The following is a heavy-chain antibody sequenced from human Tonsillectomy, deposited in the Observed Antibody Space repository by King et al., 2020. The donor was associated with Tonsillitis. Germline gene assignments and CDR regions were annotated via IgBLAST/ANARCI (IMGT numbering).Heavy chain of an antibody. CDR3: AKGRHGIAISHPFDY. J-gene: IGHJ4*02. D-gene: IGHD6-13*01. CDR2: TFFDESEK. CDR1: GFLFSSYG. Sequence: VQLVESGGGVVQPGGSLTLSCAASGFLFSSYGMHWVRQAPGKGLEWLAFTFFDESEKHYLDSVKGRFAISRDNSKSILYLQMNSLRVEDSAVYYCAKGRHGIAISHPFDYWGQGALVTVSS. V-gene: IGHV3-30*02.